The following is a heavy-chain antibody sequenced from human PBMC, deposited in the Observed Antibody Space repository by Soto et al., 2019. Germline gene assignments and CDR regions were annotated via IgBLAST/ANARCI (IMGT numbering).Heavy chain of an antibody. V-gene: IGHV1-3*01. J-gene: IGHJ3*02. CDR1: GYTFTSYA. D-gene: IGHD3-22*01. Sequence: RASVKVSCKASGYTFTSYAMHWVRQAPGQRLEWMGWINAGNGNTKYSQKFQGRVTITRDTSASTAYMELSSLRSEDTAVYYCARTRYYYDRSGPHEYTFNIWGQGTMVTVSS. CDR3: ARTRYYYDRSGPHEYTFNI. CDR2: INAGNGNT.